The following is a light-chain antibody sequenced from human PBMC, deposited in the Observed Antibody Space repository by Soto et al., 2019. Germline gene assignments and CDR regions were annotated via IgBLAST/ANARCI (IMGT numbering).Light chain of an antibody. CDR3: QQGDSWPLT. CDR2: DVS. Sequence: ENVLTQSPATLSLSPGEGATLSCRASESVGSDLAWYQQKPGQPPSLLNYDVSGRATGVPARFSGSGTGTVFASAICSLEHEDIAVYYCQQGDSWPLTFGGGTKVEIK. CDR1: ESVGSD. J-gene: IGKJ4*01. V-gene: IGKV3-11*01.